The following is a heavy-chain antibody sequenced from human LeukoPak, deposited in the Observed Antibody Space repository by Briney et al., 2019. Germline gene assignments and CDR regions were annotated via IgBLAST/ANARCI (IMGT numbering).Heavy chain of an antibody. J-gene: IGHJ4*02. Sequence: GGSLRLSCAASGFTVSSNYMSWVRQAPGKGLEWVSVIYSDGSTYYADSVKGRFTISRDNSKNTLYLQMNSLRAEDTAVYYCARARYSSSWAFDYWGQGTLVTVSS. D-gene: IGHD6-13*01. CDR1: GFTVSSNY. CDR2: IYSDGST. V-gene: IGHV3-66*01. CDR3: ARARYSSSWAFDY.